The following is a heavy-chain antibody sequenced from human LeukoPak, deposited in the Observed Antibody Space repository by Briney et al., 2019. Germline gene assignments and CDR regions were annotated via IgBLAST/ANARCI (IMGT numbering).Heavy chain of an antibody. CDR1: GYTFTTYG. D-gene: IGHD6-13*01. CDR2: INTNTGNP. V-gene: IGHV7-4-1*02. CDR3: VRLPYSSTWPS. J-gene: IGHJ5*02. Sequence: ASVKVSCKAPGYTFTTYGMNWVRQAPGQGLEWMGWINTNTGNPTYAQGFTGRFVFSLDTSVSTAYLQISSLKAEDTALYYCVRLPYSSTWPSWGQGTLVTVSS.